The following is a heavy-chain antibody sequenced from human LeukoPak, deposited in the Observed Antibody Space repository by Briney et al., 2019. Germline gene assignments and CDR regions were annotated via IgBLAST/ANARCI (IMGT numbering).Heavy chain of an antibody. Sequence: SETLSLTCTVSGGSIYNYDWSWLRQPPGKGLEWIGYISYSGSTNYNPSLKSRGTISVETSKNQVSLQLSSVSAAHTAVYYCARVRDYYGSVTNWFDPWGQGTLVTVSS. D-gene: IGHD3-10*01. V-gene: IGHV4-59*08. CDR3: ARVRDYYGSVTNWFDP. CDR1: GGSIYNYD. CDR2: ISYSGST. J-gene: IGHJ5*02.